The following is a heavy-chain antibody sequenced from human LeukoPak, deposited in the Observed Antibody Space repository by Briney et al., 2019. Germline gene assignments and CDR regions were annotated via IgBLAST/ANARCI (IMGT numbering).Heavy chain of an antibody. Sequence: ASVKVSCKASGYTLTGYYMHWVRQAPGQGLEWMGWINPNSGGTNYAQKFQGRATMTRDTSISTAYMELSRLRSDDTAVYYCARDLSYCSSPSCSGNAFDIWGQGTMVTVSS. CDR1: GYTLTGYY. J-gene: IGHJ3*02. CDR2: INPNSGGT. V-gene: IGHV1-2*02. CDR3: ARDLSYCSSPSCSGNAFDI. D-gene: IGHD2-2*01.